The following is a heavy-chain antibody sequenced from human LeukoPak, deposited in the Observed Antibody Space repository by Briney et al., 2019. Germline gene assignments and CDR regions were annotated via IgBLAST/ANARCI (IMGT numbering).Heavy chain of an antibody. J-gene: IGHJ4*02. CDR3: ASRAGGYGDSVDY. CDR1: GHTFTGYY. V-gene: IGHV1-2*02. D-gene: IGHD4-17*01. Sequence: GASVKVSCKASGHTFTGYYMHWVRQAPGQGLEWMGWINPNSGGTNYAQKFQGRVTMTRDTPISTAYMELSRLRSDDTAVYYCASRAGGYGDSVDYWGQGTLVTVSS. CDR2: INPNSGGT.